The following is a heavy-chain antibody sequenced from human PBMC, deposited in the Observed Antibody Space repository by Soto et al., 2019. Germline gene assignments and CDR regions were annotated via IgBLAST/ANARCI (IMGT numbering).Heavy chain of an antibody. D-gene: IGHD3-22*01. CDR3: AKDLEDNNYEYRFDY. Sequence: GGSLRLSCVASGFALRNYGMHWVRQAPGKGLEWVSDMLFEGSNEYYADSVKGRFTVSRDNSKNTLYLQMNSLRAEDTAVYYCAKDLEDNNYEYRFDYWGQGTLVTVSS. J-gene: IGHJ4*02. V-gene: IGHV3-30*18. CDR2: MLFEGSNE. CDR1: GFALRNYG.